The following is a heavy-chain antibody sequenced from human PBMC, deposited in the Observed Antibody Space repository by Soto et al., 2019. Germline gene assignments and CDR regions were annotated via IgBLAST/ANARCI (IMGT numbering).Heavy chain of an antibody. CDR2: IIPILGIA. V-gene: IGHV1-69*02. CDR3: ANLGGGGGIAARPNDAFDI. D-gene: IGHD6-6*01. Sequence: QVQLVQSGAEVKKPGSSVKVSCKASGGTFSSYTISWVRQAPGQGLEWMGRIIPILGIANYAQKFQGRVTITADKSTSTVYMERSSLRSEDTAVYYCANLGGGGGIAARPNDAFDIWGQGTMVTVSS. J-gene: IGHJ3*02. CDR1: GGTFSSYT.